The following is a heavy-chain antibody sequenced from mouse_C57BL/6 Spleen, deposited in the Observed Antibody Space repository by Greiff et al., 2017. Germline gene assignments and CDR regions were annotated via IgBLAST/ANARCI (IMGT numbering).Heavy chain of an antibody. CDR2: IDPENGDT. D-gene: IGHD1-1*01. CDR1: GFNIKDDY. CDR3: TKTTVNYFDY. V-gene: IGHV14-4*01. Sequence: EVQLQQSGAELVRPGASVKLSCTASGFNIKDDYMHWVKQRPEPGLEWIGGIDPENGDTEYASKFQGKATITADTSSNTAYLQLSSLTSEDTAVYYCTKTTVNYFDYWGQGTTLTVSS. J-gene: IGHJ2*01.